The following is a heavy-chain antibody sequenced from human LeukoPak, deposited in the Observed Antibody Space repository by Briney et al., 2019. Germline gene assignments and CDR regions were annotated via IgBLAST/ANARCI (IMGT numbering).Heavy chain of an antibody. Sequence: GGSLRLSCAASGFTFSSYSMIWVRQAPGKGLEWVSAISSSSSYIYYADSVKGRFTISRDNAKNSLYLQMNSLRAEDTAVYYCARSANILTDYYGMDVWGQGTTVTVSS. CDR3: ARSANILTDYYGMDV. CDR2: ISSSSSYI. V-gene: IGHV3-21*01. J-gene: IGHJ6*02. D-gene: IGHD3-9*01. CDR1: GFTFSSYS.